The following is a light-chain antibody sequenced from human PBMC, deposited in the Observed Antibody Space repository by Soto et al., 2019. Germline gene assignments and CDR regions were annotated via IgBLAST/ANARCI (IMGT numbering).Light chain of an antibody. Sequence: QSVLTQPPSASGTPGQRVTISCSGSSSNIGSNTVNWYQQLPGTAPKLLIYSNDQRPSGVPDRFSGSKSGTSASLAISGLQSEDEADYYCQSYDSSLSGSMFGGGTKLTVL. J-gene: IGLJ3*02. CDR1: SSNIGSNT. V-gene: IGLV1-44*01. CDR3: QSYDSSLSGSM. CDR2: SND.